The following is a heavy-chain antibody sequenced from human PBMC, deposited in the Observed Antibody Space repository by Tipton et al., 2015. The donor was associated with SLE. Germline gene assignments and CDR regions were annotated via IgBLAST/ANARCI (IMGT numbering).Heavy chain of an antibody. V-gene: IGHV3-11*05. D-gene: IGHD6-19*01. CDR3: ARVRIAVAEDYYYGMDV. CDR2: ISSSSSYT. Sequence: SLRLSCTASGFTFGDYAMSWFRQAPGKGLEWVSYISSSSSYTNYADSVKGRFTISRDNAKNSLYLQMNSLRAEDTAVYYCARVRIAVAEDYYYGMDVWGQGTTVTVSS. CDR1: GFTFGDYA. J-gene: IGHJ6*02.